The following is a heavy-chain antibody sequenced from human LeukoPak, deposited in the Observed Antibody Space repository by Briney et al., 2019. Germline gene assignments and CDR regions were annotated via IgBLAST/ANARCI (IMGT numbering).Heavy chain of an antibody. V-gene: IGHV4-34*01. CDR3: ARGDVRNYYDSSGYYLLYFDP. CDR2: INHSGST. D-gene: IGHD3-22*01. Sequence: PSETLSLTCAVYGGSFSGYYWSWIRQPPGKGLEWIGEINHSGSTNYNPSLKSRVTISVDTSKNQFSLKLSSVTAADTAVYYCARGDVRNYYDSSGYYLLYFDPWGQGTLVTVSS. J-gene: IGHJ5*02. CDR1: GGSFSGYY.